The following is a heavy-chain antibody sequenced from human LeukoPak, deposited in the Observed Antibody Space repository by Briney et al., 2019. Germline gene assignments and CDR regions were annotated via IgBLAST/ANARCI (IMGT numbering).Heavy chain of an antibody. Sequence: ASVKVSFEASGYTFTINYIHWVRQAPGQGLEWMGMIYPRDGSTSYAQKFQGRVTVTRDTSTSTVHMELSGLRSEDTAVYYCARDQEGFDYWGQGTLVTVSS. V-gene: IGHV1-46*01. CDR2: IYPRDGST. CDR1: GYTFTINY. CDR3: ARDQEGFDY. J-gene: IGHJ4*02.